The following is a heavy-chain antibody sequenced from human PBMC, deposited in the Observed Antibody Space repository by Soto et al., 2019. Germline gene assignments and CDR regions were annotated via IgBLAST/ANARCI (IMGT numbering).Heavy chain of an antibody. D-gene: IGHD6-19*01. CDR2: ISSSSSYI. CDR1: GFTFSSYS. Sequence: EVQLVESGGGLVKPGGSLRLSCAASGFTFSSYSMNWVRRAPGKGLEWVSSISSSSSYIYYADSVKGRFTISRDNAKNSLYLQMNSLRAEDTAVYYCARDVSVKAVAPPFDYWGQGTLVTVSS. J-gene: IGHJ4*02. V-gene: IGHV3-21*01. CDR3: ARDVSVKAVAPPFDY.